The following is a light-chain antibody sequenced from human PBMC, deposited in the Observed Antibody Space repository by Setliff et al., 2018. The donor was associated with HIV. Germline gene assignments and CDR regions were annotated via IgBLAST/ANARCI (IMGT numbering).Light chain of an antibody. CDR3: SSYTSSSTLYV. CDR1: SSDVGGYNY. V-gene: IGLV2-14*01. Sequence: QSALTQPASVSGSPGQSITISCTGASSDVGGYNYVSWYQLHPGRAPKVMIYDVNKRSSGISNRFSGSKSGNTASLTISGLQAEDEADYYCSSYTSSSTLYVFGTGTKVTVL. J-gene: IGLJ1*01. CDR2: DVN.